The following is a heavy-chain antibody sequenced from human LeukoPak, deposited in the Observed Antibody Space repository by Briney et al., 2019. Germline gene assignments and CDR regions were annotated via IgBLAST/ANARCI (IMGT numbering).Heavy chain of an antibody. CDR2: IRSKAYGGTT. CDR3: TKGDRYCSSTSCYGGYYYYYGMDV. Sequence: GGSLRLSCAASGFTFGDYAMSWVRQAPGKGLEWVGFIRSKAYGGTTEYAASVKGRFTISRDDSKSIAYLQMNSLKTEDTAVYYCTKGDRYCSSTSCYGGYYYYYGMDVWGKGTTVTVSS. D-gene: IGHD2-2*01. V-gene: IGHV3-49*04. J-gene: IGHJ6*04. CDR1: GFTFGDYA.